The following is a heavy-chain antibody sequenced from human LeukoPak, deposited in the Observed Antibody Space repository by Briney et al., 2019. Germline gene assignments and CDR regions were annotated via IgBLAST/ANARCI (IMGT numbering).Heavy chain of an antibody. D-gene: IGHD3-10*01. J-gene: IGHJ4*02. CDR2: ISWNSGSI. V-gene: IGHV3-9*01. Sequence: GGSLRLSCAASGFTFDDYAMHWVRQAPGKGLEWVSGISWNSGSIGYADSGKGRFTISRDNAKNSLYLQMNSLRAEDTALYYCAKGLYYSTPPLDYWGQGTLVTVSS. CDR3: AKGLYYSTPPLDY. CDR1: GFTFDDYA.